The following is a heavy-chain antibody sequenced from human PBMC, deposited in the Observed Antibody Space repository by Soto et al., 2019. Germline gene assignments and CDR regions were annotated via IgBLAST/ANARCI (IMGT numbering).Heavy chain of an antibody. Sequence: ASVKVSCKASGYTFTSYGISWVRQAPGQGLEWMGWISAYNGNTNYAQKLQGRVTMTTDTSTSTAYMELRSLRSDDTAVYYCARDIVVVPAAISIAAVYYGMDVWGQGTTVTVS. CDR2: ISAYNGNT. J-gene: IGHJ6*02. CDR3: ARDIVVVPAAISIAAVYYGMDV. V-gene: IGHV1-18*04. D-gene: IGHD2-2*01. CDR1: GYTFTSYG.